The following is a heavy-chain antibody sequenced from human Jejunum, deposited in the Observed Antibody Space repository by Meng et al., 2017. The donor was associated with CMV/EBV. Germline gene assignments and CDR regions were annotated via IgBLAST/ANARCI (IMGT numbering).Heavy chain of an antibody. CDR2: IRSKGNDFAT. CDR1: ASA. J-gene: IGHJ4*02. V-gene: IGHV3-73*01. CDR3: TRLSEDPVRGVIQAFDY. Sequence: ASAFPGVRQASGKGLGWVSGIRSKGNDFATAYAASVKGRFIISRDDSENTAYLQMNGLKTDDTAVYYCTRLSEDPVRGVIQAFDYWGQGALVTVSS. D-gene: IGHD3-10*01.